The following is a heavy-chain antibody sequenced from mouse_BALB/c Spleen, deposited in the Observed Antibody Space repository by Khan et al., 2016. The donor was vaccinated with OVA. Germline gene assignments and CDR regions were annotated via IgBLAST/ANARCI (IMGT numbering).Heavy chain of an antibody. V-gene: IGHV5-6*02. CDR1: GFTFRTYG. CDR3: ARLAYYYDSEGFAY. CDR2: VSTGGHYT. J-gene: IGHJ3*01. Sequence: EVKLEESGGDVVKPGGSLKLSCAASGFTFRTYGMSWVRQTPDKRLEWVATVSTGGHYTYYPDTVKGRFTISRDNAKNTLYLQMSSLKSEDTAMFYCARLAYYYDSEGFAYWGQGTLVTVSA. D-gene: IGHD1-1*01.